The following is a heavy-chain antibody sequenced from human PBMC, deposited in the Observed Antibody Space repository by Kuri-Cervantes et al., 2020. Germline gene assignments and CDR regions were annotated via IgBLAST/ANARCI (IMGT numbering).Heavy chain of an antibody. V-gene: IGHV3-48*01. D-gene: IGHD3-22*01. CDR2: ISSDSNSI. J-gene: IGHJ4*02. CDR3: ARDYYSAFDH. Sequence: GESLKISCTASGFAFDTYSINWVRQPPGMGLEWVSYISSDSNSIYYAASVRGRFTISRDNAKNSLYLQMDRLRAEDTAVYYCARDYYSAFDHWGQGTVVTVSS. CDR1: GFAFDTYS.